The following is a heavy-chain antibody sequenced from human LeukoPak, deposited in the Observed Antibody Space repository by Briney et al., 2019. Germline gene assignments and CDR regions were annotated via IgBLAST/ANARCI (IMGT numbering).Heavy chain of an antibody. CDR2: VSSNGDNT. CDR3: TRDSALLGVAFDL. Sequence: PGGSLRLSCSASGFPFNTYPIHWVRQAPGKELEYVAGVSSNGDNTDFADSAKGRFTISRDNSKSTLFLQMNSLRAEDTAVYFCTRDSALLGVAFDLWGQGTVVTVSS. J-gene: IGHJ3*01. D-gene: IGHD2-15*01. V-gene: IGHV3-64D*06. CDR1: GFPFNTYP.